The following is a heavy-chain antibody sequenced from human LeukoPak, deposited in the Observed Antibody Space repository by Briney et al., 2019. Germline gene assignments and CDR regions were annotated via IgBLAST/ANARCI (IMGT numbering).Heavy chain of an antibody. CDR3: SGHYYDTSGPSAFDI. J-gene: IGHJ3*02. V-gene: IGHV3-23*01. CDR1: GFTFSSYA. CDR2: ISGGGDST. Sequence: GGSLRLSCAASGFTFSSYAMSWVRQARGKGLEWVSAISGGGDSTCYADSVKGRFTISRDNSKNTLYLQMNSLRVEDTAVYYCSGHYYDTSGPSAFDIWGQGTMVTVSS. D-gene: IGHD3-22*01.